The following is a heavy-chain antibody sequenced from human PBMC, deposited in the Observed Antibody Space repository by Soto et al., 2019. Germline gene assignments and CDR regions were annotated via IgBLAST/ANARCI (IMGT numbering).Heavy chain of an antibody. CDR3: ARVRSRGSSSN. Sequence: PSETLSLTCAVYGGSFSGYYWSWIRQPPGKGLEWIGEINHSGSTNYNPSLKSRVTISVDTSKNQFSLKLSSVTAADTAVYYCARVRSRGSSSNWGQGTLVTVSS. CDR2: INHSGST. D-gene: IGHD6-6*01. J-gene: IGHJ4*02. CDR1: GGSFSGYY. V-gene: IGHV4-34*01.